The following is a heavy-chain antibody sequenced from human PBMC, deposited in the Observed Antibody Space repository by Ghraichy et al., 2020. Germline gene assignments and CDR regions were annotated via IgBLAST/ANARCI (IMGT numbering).Heavy chain of an antibody. J-gene: IGHJ4*02. CDR3: ARVGAQWLLTGVVDY. D-gene: IGHD5-18*01. CDR1: GGSFSGYY. CDR2: INHSVST. Sequence: SETLSLTCAVYGGSFSGYYWSWIRQPPGKGLEWIGEINHSVSTNYNPSLKSRVTISVDTSKNQFSLKLSSVTAADTAVYYCARVGAQWLLTGVVDYWGQGTLVTVSS. V-gene: IGHV4-34*01.